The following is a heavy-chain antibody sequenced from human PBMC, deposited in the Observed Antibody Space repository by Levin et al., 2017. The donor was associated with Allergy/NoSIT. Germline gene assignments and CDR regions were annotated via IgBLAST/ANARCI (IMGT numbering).Heavy chain of an antibody. J-gene: IGHJ5*02. CDR3: TRGNGLGGPDFDP. CDR1: GFTFSDYY. V-gene: IGHV3-72*01. CDR2: GRDKANGYTA. D-gene: IGHD3-16*01. Sequence: PGGSLRLSCVASGFTFSDYYMDWVRQAPGKGLEWVGLGRDKANGYTATYAASVRDRFIISRDDSRNSVYLQMSSLKTDDTAVSYCTRGNGLGGPDFDPWGQGTLVTVSS.